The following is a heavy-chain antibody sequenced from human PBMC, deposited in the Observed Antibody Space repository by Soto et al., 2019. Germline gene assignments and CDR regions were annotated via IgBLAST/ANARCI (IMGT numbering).Heavy chain of an antibody. Sequence: QVQLQESGPGLVKPSETLSLTCTVSGGSISPYFWSWIRQPAGKGLEWIGRMYATGTTNYSPSLNTRVSMSIDTSENQFFLKLRSVTAADTAVYYCARDGGYTGYEQGNPFDIWGQGTMVSVSS. CDR3: ARDGGYTGYEQGNPFDI. J-gene: IGHJ3*02. V-gene: IGHV4-4*07. CDR1: GGSISPYF. CDR2: MYATGTT. D-gene: IGHD5-12*01.